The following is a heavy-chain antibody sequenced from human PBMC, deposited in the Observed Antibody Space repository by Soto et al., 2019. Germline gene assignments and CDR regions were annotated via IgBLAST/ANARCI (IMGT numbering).Heavy chain of an antibody. J-gene: IGHJ4*02. CDR3: AKDVVVIAISFEICY. V-gene: IGHV3-30*18. Sequence: LRLSCAASGFTFSSYGMHWVRQAPGKGLEWVAVISYDGSNKYYADSVKGRFTISRDNSKNTLYLQMNSLRAEDTAVYYCAKDVVVIAISFEICYWGKGTLVTVSS. D-gene: IGHD2-21*01. CDR2: ISYDGSNK. CDR1: GFTFSSYG.